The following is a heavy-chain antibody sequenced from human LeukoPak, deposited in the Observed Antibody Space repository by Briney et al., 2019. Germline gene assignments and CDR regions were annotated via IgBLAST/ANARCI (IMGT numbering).Heavy chain of an antibody. J-gene: IGHJ6*03. CDR3: ARQQGYYDTIGRYYHYYMDV. CDR2: IYASGST. D-gene: IGHD3-22*01. Sequence: SETLSLTCTVSGGSISSYYWNWIRHPPGKGVEWIGYIYASGSTNYNPSLNSRITISLDTSKNQFSLRLSSVTAADTAVYYCARQQGYYDTIGRYYHYYMDVWGKGTTVTVSS. CDR1: GGSISSYY. V-gene: IGHV4-4*09.